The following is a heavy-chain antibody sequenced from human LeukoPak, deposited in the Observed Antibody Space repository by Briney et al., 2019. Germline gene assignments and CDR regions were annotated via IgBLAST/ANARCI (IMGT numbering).Heavy chain of an antibody. V-gene: IGHV4-34*01. D-gene: IGHD2-15*01. CDR2: INHSGST. CDR3: ARGEALDCSGGSCYSNY. Sequence: SETLSLTCAVYGGSFSGYYWSWIRQPPGKGLEWIGEINHSGSTNYNPSLKSRVTISVDTSKNQFSLKLSSVTAADTAVYYCARGEALDCSGGSCYSNYWGQGTLATVSS. CDR1: GGSFSGYY. J-gene: IGHJ4*02.